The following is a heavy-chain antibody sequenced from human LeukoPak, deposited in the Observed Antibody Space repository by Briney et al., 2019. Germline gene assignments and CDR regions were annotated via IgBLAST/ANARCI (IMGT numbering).Heavy chain of an antibody. J-gene: IGHJ4*02. CDR3: AKSFPYYSSGYPRSNFDY. Sequence: PGGSLRLSCAASGFTFSGYAMSWVRQAPGKGLEWVSAISGSGGSTYYADSVKGRFTISRDNSKNTLYLQMNSLRAEDTAVYYCAKSFPYYSSGYPRSNFDYWGQGTLVTVSS. CDR2: ISGSGGST. CDR1: GFTFSGYA. V-gene: IGHV3-23*01. D-gene: IGHD3-22*01.